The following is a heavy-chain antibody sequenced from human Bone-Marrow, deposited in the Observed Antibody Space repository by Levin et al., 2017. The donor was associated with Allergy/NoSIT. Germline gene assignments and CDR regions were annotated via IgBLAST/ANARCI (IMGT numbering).Heavy chain of an antibody. D-gene: IGHD5-12*01. Sequence: SETLSLTCTVSGGSVSSSNYYWSWIRQPAGTGLEWIGRIYSSGSTNYNPSLKSRVTISIDTSKNQFSLKLSSVTAADTAVYYCARDSGYGGVSFDSWGQGTLVTVSS. J-gene: IGHJ4*02. V-gene: IGHV4-61*02. CDR3: ARDSGYGGVSFDS. CDR2: IYSSGST. CDR1: GGSVSSSNYY.